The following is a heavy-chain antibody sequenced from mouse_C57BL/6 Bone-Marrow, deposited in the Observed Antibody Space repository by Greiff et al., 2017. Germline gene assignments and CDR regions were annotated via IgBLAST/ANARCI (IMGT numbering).Heavy chain of an antibody. V-gene: IGHV1-64*01. J-gene: IGHJ3*01. CDR1: GYTFTSYW. Sequence: QVQLQQPGAELVKPGASVKLSCKASGYTFTSYWMHWVKQRPGQGLGWIGMIHPNSGSTNYNEKFKSKATLTVDKSSSTAYMQLSSLTSEDSAVYYCARWLPAWFAYWGQGTLVTVSA. CDR2: IHPNSGST. CDR3: ARWLPAWFAY. D-gene: IGHD2-2*01.